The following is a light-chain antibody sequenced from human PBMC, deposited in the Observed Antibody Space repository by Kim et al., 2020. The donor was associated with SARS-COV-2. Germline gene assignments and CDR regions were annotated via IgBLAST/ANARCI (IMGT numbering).Light chain of an antibody. Sequence: RATINCKSSQSVLYSSNNKNYLAWYQQKPGQPPKLLIYWASTRESGVPDRFSGSGSGTDFTLTISSLQAEDVAVYYCHQYYTTPYTFGQGTKLEIK. J-gene: IGKJ2*01. CDR2: WAS. CDR3: HQYYTTPYT. CDR1: QSVLYSSNNKNY. V-gene: IGKV4-1*01.